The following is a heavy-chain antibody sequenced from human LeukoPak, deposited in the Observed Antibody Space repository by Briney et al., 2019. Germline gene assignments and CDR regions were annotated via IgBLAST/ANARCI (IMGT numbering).Heavy chain of an antibody. J-gene: IGHJ5*02. V-gene: IGHV3-15*01. CDR3: TTTIVGVTTWFDP. D-gene: IGHD1-26*01. CDR1: GFTFSNAW. CDR2: IKNKTNGGTT. Sequence: PGGSLRLSCAASGFTFSNAWMSWVRQAPGKGLEWVGRIKNKTNGGTTDYAAPVKGRFTISRDDSKNTLYLQMNSLKTEDTAVYYCTTTIVGVTTWFDPWGQGTLVTVSS.